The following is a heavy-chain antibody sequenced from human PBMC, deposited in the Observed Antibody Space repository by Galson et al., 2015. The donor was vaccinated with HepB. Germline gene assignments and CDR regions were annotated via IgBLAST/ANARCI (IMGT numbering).Heavy chain of an antibody. CDR1: GSTFGDYA. Sequence: SLRLSCAASGSTFGDYAMSWVRQAPGKGLEWVGFIRSKAYGGTTEYAASVKGRFTISGDDSKSIAYLQMNSLKTEDTAVYYCTRDPPYSSSWYSSWYFDLWGRGTLVTVSS. CDR3: TRDPPYSSSWYSSWYFDL. D-gene: IGHD6-13*01. V-gene: IGHV3-49*04. J-gene: IGHJ2*01. CDR2: IRSKAYGGTT.